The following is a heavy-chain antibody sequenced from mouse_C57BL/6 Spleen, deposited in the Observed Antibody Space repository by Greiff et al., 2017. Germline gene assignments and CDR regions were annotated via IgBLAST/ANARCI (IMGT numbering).Heavy chain of an antibody. CDR3: ARGYYGSSDFDY. J-gene: IGHJ2*01. CDR2: IYPGDGDT. D-gene: IGHD1-1*01. V-gene: IGHV1-82*01. Sequence: QVQLQQSGPELVKPGASVKISCKASGYAFSSSWMNWVKQRPGQGLEWIGRIYPGDGDTNYNGKFKGKATLTADKSSSTAYMQLSSRTSEDSAVYFCARGYYGSSDFDYWGQGTTLTVSS. CDR1: GYAFSSSW.